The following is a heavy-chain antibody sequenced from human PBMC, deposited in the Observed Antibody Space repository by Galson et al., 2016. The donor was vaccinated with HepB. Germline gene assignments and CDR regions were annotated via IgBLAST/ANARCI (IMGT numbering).Heavy chain of an antibody. CDR1: RGSINSDSAY. D-gene: IGHD2-15*01. Sequence: SETLSLTCTVSRGSINSDSAYWGWIRQSPGRGLEWIATVSYSGSTYYNPSLKSRVTISVDTSNSQFSLKLRSTTAADTALYYCARLFCNAAICYRLSSGYFDYWGQGTLVTVSS. V-gene: IGHV4-39*01. CDR3: ARLFCNAAICYRLSSGYFDY. CDR2: VSYSGST. J-gene: IGHJ4*02.